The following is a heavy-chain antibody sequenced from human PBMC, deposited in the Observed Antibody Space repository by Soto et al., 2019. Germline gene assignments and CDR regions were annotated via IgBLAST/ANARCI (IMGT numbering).Heavy chain of an antibody. CDR3: ARDTYYYGSGSYSHYYYYGMDV. CDR2: IIPIFGTA. J-gene: IGHJ6*02. CDR1: GGTFSSYA. D-gene: IGHD3-10*01. V-gene: IGHV1-69*06. Sequence: CKASGGTFSSYAISWVRQAPGQGLEWMGGIIPIFGTANYAQKFQGRVTITADKSTSTAYMELSSLRSEDTAVYYCARDTYYYGSGSYSHYYYYGMDVWGQGTTVTVSS.